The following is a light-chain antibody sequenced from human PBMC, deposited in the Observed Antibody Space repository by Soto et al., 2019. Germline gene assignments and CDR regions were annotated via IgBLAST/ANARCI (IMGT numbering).Light chain of an antibody. CDR3: QKYNSAPRT. J-gene: IGKJ1*01. CDR1: QSISTY. CDR2: TAS. Sequence: DIQMTQSPSSLSASVGDRVTITCRASQSISTYLHWYQKKPGKAPNLLIYTASSLQSGVPSRFSGSGSGTDFTLTISSLQPEDVATYYCQKYNSAPRTFGQGTKVDIK. V-gene: IGKV1-39*01.